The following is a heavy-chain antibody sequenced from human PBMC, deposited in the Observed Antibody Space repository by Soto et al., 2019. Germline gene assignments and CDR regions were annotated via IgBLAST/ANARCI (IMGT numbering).Heavy chain of an antibody. CDR1: CGSISSYY. J-gene: IGHJ6*02. CDR3: ARNQEDHYNYYGMDV. Sequence: SETLSLTCTVSCGSISSYYWSWIRQPPGKGLEWIGYIYYSGSTNYNPSLKSRVTISVDTSKNQFSLKLSSVTAADTAVYYCARNQEDHYNYYGMDVWGQGTTVTVSS. V-gene: IGHV4-59*01. CDR2: IYYSGST.